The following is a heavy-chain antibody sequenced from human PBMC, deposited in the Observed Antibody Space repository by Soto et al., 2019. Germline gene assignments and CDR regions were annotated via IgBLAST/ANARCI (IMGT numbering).Heavy chain of an antibody. V-gene: IGHV1-3*01. Sequence: ASVKVSCKTSGYTFTSYAMHWVRQAPGQRLEWMGWINAGNGNTKYSQKFQGRVAITRDTSASTAYMELSSLRSEDTAVYYCARDPSYYGMDVWGQGTTITVSS. CDR3: ARDPSYYGMDV. CDR1: GYTFTSYA. CDR2: INAGNGNT. J-gene: IGHJ6*02.